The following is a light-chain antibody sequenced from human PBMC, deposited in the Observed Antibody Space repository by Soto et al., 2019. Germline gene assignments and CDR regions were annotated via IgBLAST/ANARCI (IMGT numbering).Light chain of an antibody. J-gene: IGKJ5*01. CDR3: QQRSNWPVT. V-gene: IGKV3-11*01. CDR2: GAS. CDR1: QSVSSS. Sequence: EIVLTQSPATLSSSPGERATLSCRASQSVSSSLAWYQQKPGQAPRLLIYGASNRAGGIPARFSGSGSGTDFTLTIRSLEPEDFAVYYCQQRSNWPVTFGQGTRLEIK.